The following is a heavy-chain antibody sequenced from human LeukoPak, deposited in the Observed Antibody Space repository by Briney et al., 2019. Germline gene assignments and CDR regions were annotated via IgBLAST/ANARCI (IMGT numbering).Heavy chain of an antibody. CDR1: GDSLSSNSAT. J-gene: IGHJ4*02. Sequence: SQTLSLTWVISGDSLSSNSATWDWIRQSPSRGLEWLRRTYYRSRYYHDYAVYVIGRLTSTSDTSKNQFPLQLRSVTPDDTAVYFCARDPGDITARTHIFDYWGQGTLVTVSS. D-gene: IGHD1-20*01. CDR3: ARDPGDITARTHIFDY. V-gene: IGHV6-1*01. CDR2: TYYRSRYYH.